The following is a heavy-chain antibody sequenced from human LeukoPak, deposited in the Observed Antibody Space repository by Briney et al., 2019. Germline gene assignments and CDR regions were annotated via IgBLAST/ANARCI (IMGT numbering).Heavy chain of an antibody. V-gene: IGHV1-2*02. J-gene: IGHJ4*02. CDR2: XPXNTGAT. D-gene: IGHD5-12*01. CDR1: GYXXXXXX. Sequence: ASVKVSCKTSGYXXXXXXLXXVXXXPAXXXXXVXXXPXNTGATHHAXKVQGRLTMPRETSTSTVYMELTRLRSDDTAVYYCXRDMGRYSGYDYDYWGQGTLVTASS. CDR3: XRDMGRYSGYDYDY.